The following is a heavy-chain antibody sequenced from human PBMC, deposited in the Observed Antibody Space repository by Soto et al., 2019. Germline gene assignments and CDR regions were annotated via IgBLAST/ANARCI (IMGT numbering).Heavy chain of an antibody. J-gene: IGHJ6*02. CDR2: IRSKAYGGTT. V-gene: IGHV3-49*04. CDR3: TRVYGGNHYYYYYGMDV. Sequence: GGSLRLSCTASGFTFGDYAMSWVRQAPGKGLEWVGFIRSKAYGGTTEYAASVKGRFTISRDDSKSIAYLQMNSLKTEDTAVYYCTRVYGGNHYYYYYGMDVWGQGTTVTVSS. D-gene: IGHD4-17*01. CDR1: GFTFGDYA.